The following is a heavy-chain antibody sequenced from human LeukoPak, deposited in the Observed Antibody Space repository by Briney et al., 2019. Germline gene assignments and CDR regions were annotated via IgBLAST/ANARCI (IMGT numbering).Heavy chain of an antibody. CDR3: ARDQHIVVVTAQIKNWFDP. Sequence: ASVKVSCKASGYTFTSYGISWVRQAPGQGLEWMGWISAYNGNTNYAQKFQGRVTITADKSTSTAYMELSSLRSEDTAVYYCARDQHIVVVTAQIKNWFDPWGQGTLVTVSS. D-gene: IGHD2-21*02. V-gene: IGHV1-18*01. CDR2: ISAYNGNT. CDR1: GYTFTSYG. J-gene: IGHJ5*02.